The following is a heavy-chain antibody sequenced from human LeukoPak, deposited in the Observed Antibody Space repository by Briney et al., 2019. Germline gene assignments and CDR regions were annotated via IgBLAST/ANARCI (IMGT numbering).Heavy chain of an antibody. J-gene: IGHJ4*02. Sequence: GGSLRLSCAASGFTFSSYGMHWVRQAPGKGLEWVAVIWYDGSNKYYADSVKGRFTISRDNSKNTLYLQMNSLRAEDTAVYYCARDEWELNYFDYWGQGTLVTVSS. D-gene: IGHD1-26*01. V-gene: IGHV3-33*01. CDR3: ARDEWELNYFDY. CDR1: GFTFSSYG. CDR2: IWYDGSNK.